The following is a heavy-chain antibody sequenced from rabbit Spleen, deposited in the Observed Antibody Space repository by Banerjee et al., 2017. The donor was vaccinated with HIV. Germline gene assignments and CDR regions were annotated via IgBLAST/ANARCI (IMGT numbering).Heavy chain of an antibody. D-gene: IGHD6-1*01. V-gene: IGHV1S40*01. J-gene: IGHJ3*01. CDR2: MDGGSSDNT. Sequence: QSLEESGGDLVKPGASLTLTCTASGFSFSSSYYMCWVRQAPGKGLEWIACMDGGSSDNTFHASFAKGRFCISKTSSTTVTLQMTILTAADTVTDFGARGYYNYGVGGYPYPSCNLKLWGQGTLVTVS. CDR3: ARGYYNYGVGGYPYPSCNLKL. CDR1: GFSFSSSYY.